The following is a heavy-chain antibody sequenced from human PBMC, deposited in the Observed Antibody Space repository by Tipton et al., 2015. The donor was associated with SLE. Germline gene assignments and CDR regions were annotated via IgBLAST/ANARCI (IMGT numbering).Heavy chain of an antibody. Sequence: TLSLTCTVSGGSISTTGYFWNWIRQPAGKGLEWIGSVYHSGTTYYKPSLKSRLIISVDTSKNQFSLKLSSVTAADTAVYYCARDLEGYSSTWFTWGQGTLVTVSS. CDR2: VYHSGTT. CDR3: ARDLEGYSSTWFT. CDR1: GGSISTTGYF. D-gene: IGHD6-13*01. V-gene: IGHV4-39*07. J-gene: IGHJ5*02.